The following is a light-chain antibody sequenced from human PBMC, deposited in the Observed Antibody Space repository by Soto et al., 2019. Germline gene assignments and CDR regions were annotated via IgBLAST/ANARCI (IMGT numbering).Light chain of an antibody. CDR3: QQYDKSPLYT. CDR1: QSVTSTY. J-gene: IGKJ2*01. CDR2: GAS. V-gene: IGKV3-20*01. Sequence: ELVLTQSPGTLSLSPGQRATLSCRASQSVTSTYLAWYQQKPGQAPRLLIYGASSRASGIPDRFSGSASGTDFTLTISRLEPEDFAVYFCQQYDKSPLYTFGQGTKVEIK.